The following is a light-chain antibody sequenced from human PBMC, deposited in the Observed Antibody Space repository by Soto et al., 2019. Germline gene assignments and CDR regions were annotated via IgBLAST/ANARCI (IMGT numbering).Light chain of an antibody. J-gene: IGKJ1*01. Sequence: EIVLTQSPATLSLSPGERATLSCRASQSVSSYLAWSQPKPGQAPRLLIYDASNRATGIPARFSGSASGTDFPHTISSLEPEDFAVYNCQQRSNWPGGPFCHGTKV. CDR3: QQRSNWPGGP. CDR2: DAS. CDR1: QSVSSY. V-gene: IGKV3-11*01.